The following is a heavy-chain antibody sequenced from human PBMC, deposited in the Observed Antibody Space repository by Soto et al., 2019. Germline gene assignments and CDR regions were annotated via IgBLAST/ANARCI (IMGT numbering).Heavy chain of an antibody. Sequence: QVQLVESGGGVVQPGRSLRLSCAASGFTFSNYGMHWVRQAPGKGLEWVAVIWNDGSHQYYAVSVKGRFTISRDDSKNTLYLQMNSLRAEDTAVYYCARDLKSSLYGSGKGWFDPWGQGTLVTVSS. CDR2: IWNDGSHQ. CDR1: GFTFSNYG. V-gene: IGHV3-33*01. J-gene: IGHJ5*02. D-gene: IGHD3-10*01. CDR3: ARDLKSSLYGSGKGWFDP.